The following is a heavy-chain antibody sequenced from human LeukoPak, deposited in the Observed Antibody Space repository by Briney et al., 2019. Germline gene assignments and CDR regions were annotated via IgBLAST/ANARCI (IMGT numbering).Heavy chain of an antibody. CDR2: MHYRGST. CDR1: GGSFSSGGYY. D-gene: IGHD6-13*01. J-gene: IGHJ4*02. V-gene: IGHV4-31*03. CDR3: ARNNSSWLDY. Sequence: PSETLSLTCTVAGGSFSSGGYYWTWIRQHPGKGPEWIGNMHYRGSTYYNPSLKSRVTISLDTSKKPSSLNLSSVSAADTAVYWCARNNSSWLDYWGQGTLVTVSS.